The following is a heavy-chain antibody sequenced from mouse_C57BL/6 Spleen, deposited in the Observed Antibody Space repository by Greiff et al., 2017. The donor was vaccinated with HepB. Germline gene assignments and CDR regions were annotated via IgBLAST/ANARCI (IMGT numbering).Heavy chain of an antibody. D-gene: IGHD4-1*01. Sequence: VQLQQSGPGLVAPSQSLSITCTVSGFSLTSYAISWVRQPPGKGLEWLGVIWTGGGKNYNSAPKSRLSISNDNAKSQVFLKMNSLHTDDHARYYCDRMTGAYYFDDWGQGTTLTVSS. CDR2: IWTGGGK. CDR1: GFSLTSYA. CDR3: DRMTGAYYFDD. J-gene: IGHJ2*01. V-gene: IGHV2-9-1*01.